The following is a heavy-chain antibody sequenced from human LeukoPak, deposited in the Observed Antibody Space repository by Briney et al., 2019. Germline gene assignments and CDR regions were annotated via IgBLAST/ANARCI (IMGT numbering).Heavy chain of an antibody. V-gene: IGHV3-48*01. CDR3: ARGVPGAIGYFQH. J-gene: IGHJ1*01. D-gene: IGHD2-2*02. CDR1: GFAFNSYA. Sequence: PGTSLRLSCAASGFAFNSYAMHWVRQAPGKGLEWVSYISNSSSTIYYADSVKGRFTISRDNAKNSLYLQMNSLRAEDTAVYYCARGVPGAIGYFQHWGQGTLVTVSS. CDR2: ISNSSSTI.